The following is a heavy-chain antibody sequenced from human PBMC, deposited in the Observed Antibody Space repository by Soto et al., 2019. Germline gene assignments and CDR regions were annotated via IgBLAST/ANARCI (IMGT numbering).Heavy chain of an antibody. V-gene: IGHV1-24*01. CDR2: FDPEDGET. Sequence: ASVKVSCKVSGYTLTELSMHWVRQAPGKGLEWMGGFDPEDGETIYAQKFQGRVTMTEDTSTDTAYMELSSLRSEGTAVYYCATGLTIFGVATFDYWGQGTLVTVSS. J-gene: IGHJ4*02. CDR1: GYTLTELS. CDR3: ATGLTIFGVATFDY. D-gene: IGHD3-3*01.